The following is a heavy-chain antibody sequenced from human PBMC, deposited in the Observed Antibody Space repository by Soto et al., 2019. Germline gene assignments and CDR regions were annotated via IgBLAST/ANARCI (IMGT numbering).Heavy chain of an antibody. CDR3: ARPTGTYRDYYFDY. J-gene: IGHJ4*02. Sequence: GGSLRLSCAASGFTFSDYYMSWIRQAPGKGLEWVSYISGSNIYTNFPDSVKGRFTISRDNAKNSLYLQMNSLRAEDTAVYYCARPTGTYRDYYFDYWGQGTLVTVYS. V-gene: IGHV3-11*06. D-gene: IGHD3-16*01. CDR2: ISGSNIYT. CDR1: GFTFSDYY.